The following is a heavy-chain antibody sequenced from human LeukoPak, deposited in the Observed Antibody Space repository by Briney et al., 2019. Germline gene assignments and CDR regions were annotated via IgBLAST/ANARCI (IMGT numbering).Heavy chain of an antibody. J-gene: IGHJ6*02. CDR1: GGTFSSYA. CDR3: ARGTTIFGVVPGDMDV. Sequence: SVKVSCKASGGTFSSYAISWVRQAPGQGLEWMGGIIPIFGTANYAQKFQGRVTITADESTSTAYMELSSLRSEDTAVYYCARGTTIFGVVPGDMDVWGQGTTVIVSS. CDR2: IIPIFGTA. V-gene: IGHV1-69*13. D-gene: IGHD3-3*01.